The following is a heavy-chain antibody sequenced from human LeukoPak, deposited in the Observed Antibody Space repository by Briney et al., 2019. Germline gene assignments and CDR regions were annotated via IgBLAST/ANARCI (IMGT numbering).Heavy chain of an antibody. V-gene: IGHV3-7*01. CDR3: ARVGRRLDTSGWNYFDY. D-gene: IGHD6-19*01. CDR1: GFTFSSYA. Sequence: GGSLRLSCAASGFTFSSYAMHWVRQAPGKGLEWVANIKQDGSEKYYVGSVKGRFTISRDNARNSLYLQMNSLRAEDTAVYYCARVGRRLDTSGWNYFDYWGQGTLVTVSS. CDR2: IKQDGSEK. J-gene: IGHJ4*02.